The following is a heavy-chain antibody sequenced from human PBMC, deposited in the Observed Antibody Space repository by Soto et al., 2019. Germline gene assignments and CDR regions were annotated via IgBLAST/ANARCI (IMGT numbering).Heavy chain of an antibody. V-gene: IGHV3-23*01. CDR1: GFTFNDYG. J-gene: IGHJ4*02. Sequence: EVQLLESGGGLVQPGGSLRLSCVASGFTFNDYGMSWVRQAPGKGLEWVSGISGRVGTTFHTDSVRGRFTISRDDSKNTLFLQMSSLRAEDTAIYYRAKDLDSYGSGNDWETFDSWGQGTHVTVSS. CDR3: AKDLDSYGSGNDWETFDS. D-gene: IGHD3-10*01. CDR2: ISGRVGTT.